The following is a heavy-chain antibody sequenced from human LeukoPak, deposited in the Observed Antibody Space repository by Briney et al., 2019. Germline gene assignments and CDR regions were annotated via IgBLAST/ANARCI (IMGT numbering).Heavy chain of an antibody. Sequence: SETLSLTCAVYGGSFSGYYWSWIRQPPGKGLEWIGEINHSGSTNYNPSLKSRVTISVDTSKNQFSLKLNSVTAADTAVYYCARRRNSSGCRAAFDIWGQGTMVTVSS. J-gene: IGHJ3*02. CDR3: ARRRNSSGCRAAFDI. V-gene: IGHV4-34*01. D-gene: IGHD3-22*01. CDR2: INHSGST. CDR1: GGSFSGYY.